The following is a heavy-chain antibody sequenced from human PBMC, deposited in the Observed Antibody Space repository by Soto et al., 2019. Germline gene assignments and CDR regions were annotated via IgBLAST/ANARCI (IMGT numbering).Heavy chain of an antibody. CDR3: TTNWFNIVVVPDDYYYYMDV. CDR1: GFTFSNAW. Sequence: EVQLVESGGGLVKPGGSLRLSCAASGFTFSNAWMSWVRQAPGKGLEWGGRIKSKTDGGTTDYAAPVKGRFTISRDDSKNTLYLQMNSLKTEDTAVYYCTTNWFNIVVVPDDYYYYMDVWGKGTTVTVSS. CDR2: IKSKTDGGTT. V-gene: IGHV3-15*01. J-gene: IGHJ6*03. D-gene: IGHD2-2*01.